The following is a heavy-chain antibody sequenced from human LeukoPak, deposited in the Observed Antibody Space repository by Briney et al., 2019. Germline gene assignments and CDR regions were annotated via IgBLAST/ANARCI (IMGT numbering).Heavy chain of an antibody. V-gene: IGHV4-4*02. Sequence: SETLSLTCAVSGGSISSSNWWSWVRQPPGKGLEWIGEIYHSGSTNYNPSLKSRVTISVDKSKNQFSLKLSSVTAADTAVYYCARGRNYCSGGSCLWGVGSSIDYWGQGTLVTVSS. D-gene: IGHD2-15*01. CDR2: IYHSGST. CDR1: GGSISSSNW. J-gene: IGHJ4*02. CDR3: ARGRNYCSGGSCLWGVGSSIDY.